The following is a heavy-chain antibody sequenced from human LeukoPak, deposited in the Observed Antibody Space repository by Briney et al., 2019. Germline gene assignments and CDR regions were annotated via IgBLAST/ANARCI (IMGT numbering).Heavy chain of an antibody. V-gene: IGHV1-69*13. Sequence: PGASVKVSCKASGYTFTSYGISWVRQAPGQGLEWMGGIIPIFGTANYAQKFQGRVTITADESTSTAYMEVSSLRSEDTAVYYCATSIRFLEWLPPSGYMDVWGKGTTVTVSS. CDR1: GYTFTSYG. D-gene: IGHD3-3*01. J-gene: IGHJ6*03. CDR3: ATSIRFLEWLPPSGYMDV. CDR2: IIPIFGTA.